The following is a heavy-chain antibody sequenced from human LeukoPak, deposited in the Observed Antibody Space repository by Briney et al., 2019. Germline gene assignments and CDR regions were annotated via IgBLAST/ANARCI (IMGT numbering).Heavy chain of an antibody. Sequence: GGSLRLSCAASGFTFSSYEVNWVRQAPGKGLEWVSYISSSGSTIYYADSVKGRFTISRDNSKNTLYLQMNSLRAEDTAVYYSAKYVLADDFRPPFYWGPGTLVTVSA. V-gene: IGHV3-48*03. CDR3: AKYVLADDFRPPFY. CDR2: ISSSGSTI. D-gene: IGHD4-11*01. J-gene: IGHJ4*02. CDR1: GFTFSSYE.